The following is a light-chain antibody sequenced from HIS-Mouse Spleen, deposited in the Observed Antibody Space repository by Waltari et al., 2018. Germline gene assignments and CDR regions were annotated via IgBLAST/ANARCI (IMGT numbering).Light chain of an antibody. J-gene: IGKJ1*01. Sequence: DVVMTQSPLSLPVTLGQPASISCRSSQSLVHSDGNTYLNWFQQRPGQSPRRLIYKVSNRDSGVPDIFSGSGSGTDFTLKISRVEAEDVGVYYCMQGTHWPPTFGQGTKVEIK. CDR3: MQGTHWPPT. CDR2: KVS. CDR1: QSLVHSDGNTY. V-gene: IGKV2-30*02.